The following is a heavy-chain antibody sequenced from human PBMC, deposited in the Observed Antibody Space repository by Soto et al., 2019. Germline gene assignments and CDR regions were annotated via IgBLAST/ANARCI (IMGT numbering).Heavy chain of an antibody. D-gene: IGHD6-19*01. V-gene: IGHV3-23*01. CDR3: AKDPVAVAGTYDGTDV. J-gene: IGHJ6*02. CDR1: GFTFSSYA. Sequence: PGGSLRLSCAASGFTFSSYAMSWVRQAPGKGLEWVSAISGSGGSTYYADSVKGRFTISRDNSKNTLYLQMNSLRAEDTAVYYCAKDPVAVAGTYDGTDVWGQGTTVTVSS. CDR2: ISGSGGST.